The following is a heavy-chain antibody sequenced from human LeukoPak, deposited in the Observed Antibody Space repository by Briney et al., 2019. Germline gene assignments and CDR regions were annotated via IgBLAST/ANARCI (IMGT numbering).Heavy chain of an antibody. V-gene: IGHV3-21*01. Sequence: PGGSLRLSCAASGFTFSSYSMNWVRQAPGKGLEWVSSISSSSSYIYYADSVKGRFTISRDNAKNSLYLQMNSLRAEDTAVYYCARDHEAGSGWFYYYYGMDAWGQGTTVTVSS. CDR2: ISSSSSYI. D-gene: IGHD6-19*01. CDR3: ARDHEAGSGWFYYYYGMDA. J-gene: IGHJ6*02. CDR1: GFTFSSYS.